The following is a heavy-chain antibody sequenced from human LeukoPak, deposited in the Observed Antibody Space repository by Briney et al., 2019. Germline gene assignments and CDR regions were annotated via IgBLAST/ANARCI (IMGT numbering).Heavy chain of an antibody. J-gene: IGHJ6*02. Sequence: SETLSLTCTVSGGSISSYYWSWIRQPPGKGLEWIGYIYYSGSTNYNPSLKSRVTISVDTSKNQFSLKLSSVTAADTAVYYCARHRTSAYYGMDVWGQGTTVTVS. CDR3: ARHRTSAYYGMDV. CDR2: IYYSGST. CDR1: GGSISSYY. V-gene: IGHV4-59*08.